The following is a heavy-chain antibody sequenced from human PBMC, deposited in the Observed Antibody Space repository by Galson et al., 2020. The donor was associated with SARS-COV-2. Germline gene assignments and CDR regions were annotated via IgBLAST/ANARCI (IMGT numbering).Heavy chain of an antibody. V-gene: IGHV4-59*08. D-gene: IGHD2-15*01. J-gene: IGHJ6*02. CDR2: IYYTGNT. CDR1: DGSISGYY. CDR3: ARNTPNYGMDV. Sequence: SEILSLTCTVSDGSISGYYWTWIRQPPGKGLEWIGNIYYTGNTKYNPSLKIRVTISVDTSKSQFSLKLSSVTASDTAVYYCARNTPNYGMDVWGQGTTVTVSS.